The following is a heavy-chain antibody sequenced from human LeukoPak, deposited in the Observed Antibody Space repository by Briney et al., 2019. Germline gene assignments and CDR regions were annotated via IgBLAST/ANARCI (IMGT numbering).Heavy chain of an antibody. J-gene: IGHJ4*02. Sequence: ASVKVSCKASGYTFSTYGIAWVRQAPGQGLEWMGWISGYNGNTNYAQKFQGRVPMTTDTTTTTAYMELRSLRSDDTAVYYCARDGYFDYWGQGTLVTVSS. CDR1: GYTFSTYG. CDR2: ISGYNGNT. V-gene: IGHV1-18*01. CDR3: ARDGYFDY.